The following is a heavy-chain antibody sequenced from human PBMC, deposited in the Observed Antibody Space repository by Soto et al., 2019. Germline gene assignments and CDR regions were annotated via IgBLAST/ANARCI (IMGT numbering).Heavy chain of an antibody. CDR1: GLIFSDYA. CDR3: AKDRFGIVGPVDY. CDR2: ISGSGGDT. J-gene: IGHJ4*02. Sequence: EVQLLDSGGNLVQPGGSLRLSCAASGLIFSDYAMSCVRQAPGKGLECVACISGSGGDTFYADSVKGRFTSSRDNSKNTLSLHMNSLRVDDSAVYFCAKDRFGIVGPVDYWGQGTLVTVSS. D-gene: IGHD1-26*01. V-gene: IGHV3-23*01.